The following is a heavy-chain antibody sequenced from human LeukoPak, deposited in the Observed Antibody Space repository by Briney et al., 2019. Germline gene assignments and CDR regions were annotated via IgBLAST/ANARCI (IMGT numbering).Heavy chain of an antibody. J-gene: IGHJ6*02. CDR3: ARDLGGRHYYYGMDV. V-gene: IGHV3-48*01. CDR1: GFTFSSYS. D-gene: IGHD1-1*01. Sequence: GGSLRLSCAASGFTFSSYSMNWVRQAPGKGLEWVSYISSSSSTIYYADSVKGRFTISRDNAKNSLYLQMNSLRAEETAVYYCARDLGGRHYYYGMDVWGQGTTVNVSS. CDR2: ISSSSSTI.